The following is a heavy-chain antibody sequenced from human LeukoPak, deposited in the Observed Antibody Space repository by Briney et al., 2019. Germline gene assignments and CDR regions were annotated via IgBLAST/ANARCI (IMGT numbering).Heavy chain of an antibody. D-gene: IGHD5-24*01. CDR3: AKDQVAGLWLQSSPEDY. CDR1: GFTFSSYG. V-gene: IGHV3-30*02. Sequence: PGGSLRLSCAASGFTFSSYGMHWVRQAPGKGLEWVAFIRYDGSNKYYADSVKGRFTISRDNSKNTLYLQMNSLRAEDTAVYYCAKDQVAGLWLQSSPEDYWGQGTLVTVSS. CDR2: IRYDGSNK. J-gene: IGHJ4*02.